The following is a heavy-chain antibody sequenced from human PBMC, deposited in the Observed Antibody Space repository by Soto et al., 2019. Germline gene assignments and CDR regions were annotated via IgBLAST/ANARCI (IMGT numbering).Heavy chain of an antibody. CDR3: ARHTPAISISDH. V-gene: IGHV4-39*01. D-gene: IGHD2-15*01. CDR2: VYYSGST. Sequence: QLQLQESGPGLVKPSETLSLTCTVSGGSISSSSYYWGWIRQPPGKGLEWIGSVYYSGSTYYNPSLKSRVTISVDTSKNQLSLKLSSVTAADTAVYYCARHTPAISISDHWGQGTLVTVSS. CDR1: GGSISSSSYY. J-gene: IGHJ4*02.